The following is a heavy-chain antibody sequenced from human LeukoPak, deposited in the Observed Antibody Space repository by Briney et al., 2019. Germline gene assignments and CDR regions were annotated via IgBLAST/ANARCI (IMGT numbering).Heavy chain of an antibody. Sequence: GESLKISCKGSGYSFTSYWIGWVRQMPGKGLEWMGIIYPGDSDTRYSPSFRGQVTISADKSISTAYLQWSSLKASDTAMYYCARQSYCSGGSCYSAFDIWGQGTMVTVSS. CDR3: ARQSYCSGGSCYSAFDI. CDR2: IYPGDSDT. CDR1: GYSFTSYW. V-gene: IGHV5-51*01. J-gene: IGHJ3*02. D-gene: IGHD2-15*01.